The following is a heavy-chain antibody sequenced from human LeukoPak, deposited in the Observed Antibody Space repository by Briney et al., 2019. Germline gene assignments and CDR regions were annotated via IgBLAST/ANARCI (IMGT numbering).Heavy chain of an antibody. CDR3: ARHIGGGIEDMDV. Sequence: GSLRLSCAASGFTFDDYAMHWVRQAPGKGLEWIGYIYVTGNRYNPYLQSRVTISVDTSRNQFFLKMSSVTAADTAVYYCARHIGGGIEDMDVWGKGTKVTVSS. CDR2: IYVTGNR. D-gene: IGHD3-16*02. V-gene: IGHV4-59*08. CDR1: GFTFDDYA. J-gene: IGHJ6*03.